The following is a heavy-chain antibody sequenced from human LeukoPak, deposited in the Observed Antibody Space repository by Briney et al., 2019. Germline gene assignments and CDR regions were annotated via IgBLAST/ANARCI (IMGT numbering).Heavy chain of an antibody. J-gene: IGHJ6*02. CDR1: GYTFTGYY. Sequence: ASVKVSCKASGYTFTGYYMHWVRQAPGQGLEWMGWINPDTGATDIAQKFQGRVAMTRDTSISAAYMELSRLRSDDTAVYFCTRDHCSYSNCYEDYYYGMDVWGQGTTVTVSS. CDR3: TRDHCSYSNCYEDYYYGMDV. V-gene: IGHV1-2*02. D-gene: IGHD2-15*01. CDR2: INPDTGAT.